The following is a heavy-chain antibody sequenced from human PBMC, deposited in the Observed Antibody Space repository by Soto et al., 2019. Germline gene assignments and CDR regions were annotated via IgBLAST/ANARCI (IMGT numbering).Heavy chain of an antibody. D-gene: IGHD3-9*01. CDR3: VKAAIYDTLTYYYMDV. V-gene: IGHV3-23*01. CDR1: GFTFKNYA. Sequence: GGSLRLSCAASGFTFKNYAMSWVRQAPGKGLEWVSGISGSGTSTYYADSVKGRFTISSDFSKNSLYLRMNSLRAEDTAIYYCVKAAIYDTLTYYYMDVWGKGTKVTVSS. CDR2: ISGSGTST. J-gene: IGHJ6*03.